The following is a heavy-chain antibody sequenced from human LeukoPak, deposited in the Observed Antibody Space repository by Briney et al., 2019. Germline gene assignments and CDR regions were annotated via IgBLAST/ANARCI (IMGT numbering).Heavy chain of an antibody. V-gene: IGHV3-30*04. Sequence: GGSLRLSCAVSGFTFSSYAMHWVRQAPGKGLEWVAVISYDGSNKYYADSVKGRFTISRDNSKNTLYLQMNSLRAEDTAVYYCAKGGAVSSKSITMVRGTRRYYYYMDVWGKGTTVTISS. CDR3: AKGGAVSSKSITMVRGTRRYYYYMDV. D-gene: IGHD3-10*01. J-gene: IGHJ6*03. CDR1: GFTFSSYA. CDR2: ISYDGSNK.